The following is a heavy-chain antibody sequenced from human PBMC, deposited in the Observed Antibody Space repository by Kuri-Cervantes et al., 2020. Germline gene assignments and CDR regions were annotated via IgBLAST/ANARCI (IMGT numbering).Heavy chain of an antibody. J-gene: IGHJ3*02. Sequence: GGSLRLSCAASGFTFSSYSMNWVRQAPGKGLEWASYISSSSSTIYYADSVKGRFTISRDNSKNTLYLQMNSLRAEDTAVYYCARTQTNTAMGRNAFDIWGQGTMVTVSS. V-gene: IGHV3-48*01. CDR1: GFTFSSYS. D-gene: IGHD5-18*01. CDR3: ARTQTNTAMGRNAFDI. CDR2: ISSSSSTI.